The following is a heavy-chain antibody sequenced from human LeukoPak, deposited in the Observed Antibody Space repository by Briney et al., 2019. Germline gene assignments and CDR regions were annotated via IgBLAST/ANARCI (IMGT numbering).Heavy chain of an antibody. D-gene: IGHD2/OR15-2a*01. J-gene: IGHJ3*02. CDR2: IATSSSTI. CDR1: GFTFSTYT. Sequence: GGSLRLSCAASGFTFSTYTMNWVRQPPGKGLEWVSNIATSSSTIYYADSVKGRFTISRDNAKNSLYLQMNSLRAEDTALYYCAKDMTGGVIQVDAFDIWGQGTMVTVSS. V-gene: IGHV3-48*01. CDR3: AKDMTGGVIQVDAFDI.